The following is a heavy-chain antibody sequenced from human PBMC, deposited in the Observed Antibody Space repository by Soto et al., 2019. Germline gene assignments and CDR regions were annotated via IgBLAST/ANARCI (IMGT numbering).Heavy chain of an antibody. V-gene: IGHV3-13*01. CDR3: ARGRPTVTTAYYFDY. J-gene: IGHJ4*02. CDR2: IGTAGDT. CDR1: GFTFSSYD. Sequence: EVQLVESGGGLVQPGGSLRLSCAASGFTFSSYDMHWVRQATGKGLEWVSAIGTAGDTYYPGSVKGRFTISRENAKNSLYLQMNSLRAEDTAVYYCARGRPTVTTAYYFDYWGQGTLVTVSS. D-gene: IGHD4-17*01.